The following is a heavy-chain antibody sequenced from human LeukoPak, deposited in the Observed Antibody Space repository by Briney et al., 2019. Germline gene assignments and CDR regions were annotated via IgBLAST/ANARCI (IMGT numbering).Heavy chain of an antibody. CDR2: IGGSGGST. J-gene: IGHJ4*02. D-gene: IGHD3-10*01. Sequence: GSLRLSCAASGVTFSSYAMSWVRQAPGKGLEWVSNIGGSGGSTYYADSVKGRFTISRDNSKNTLYLQMNSLRAEDTAVYYCAKARTTSGISPSDWGQGTLVTVSS. V-gene: IGHV3-23*01. CDR1: GVTFSSYA. CDR3: AKARTTSGISPSD.